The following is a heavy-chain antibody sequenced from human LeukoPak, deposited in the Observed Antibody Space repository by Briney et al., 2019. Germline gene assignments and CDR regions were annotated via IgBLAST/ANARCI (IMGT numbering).Heavy chain of an antibody. Sequence: GGSLRLSCAASGFTFSSYGMSWVRQAPGKGLDWVSAISGSGGSTYYADSVKGRFTISRDNSKNTLYLQMNSLRAEDTALYYCAKTGSWGSSNYYFDYWGQGTLVTVSS. CDR1: GFTFSSYG. CDR3: AKTGSWGSSNYYFDY. CDR2: ISGSGGST. V-gene: IGHV3-23*01. D-gene: IGHD2-15*01. J-gene: IGHJ4*02.